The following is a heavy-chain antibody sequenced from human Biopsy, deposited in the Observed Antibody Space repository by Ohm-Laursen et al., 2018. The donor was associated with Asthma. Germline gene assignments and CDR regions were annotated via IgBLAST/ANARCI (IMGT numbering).Heavy chain of an antibody. CDR1: GFAVSRDY. D-gene: IGHD4-23*01. V-gene: IGHV3-53*01. CDR2: IYSGGTS. CDR3: ARAYGGSFFSGSFDI. J-gene: IGHJ3*02. Sequence: SLRLSCTASGFAVSRDYMFWVRQAPGKGLEWVSAIYSGGTSHTADSVGGRFTISRDYSKNTLYLQMHSLRAEDTAVYYCARAYGGSFFSGSFDIWGQGTMVTVSS.